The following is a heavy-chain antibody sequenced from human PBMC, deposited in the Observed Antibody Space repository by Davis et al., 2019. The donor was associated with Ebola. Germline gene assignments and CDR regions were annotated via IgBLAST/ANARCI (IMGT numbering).Heavy chain of an antibody. V-gene: IGHV3-21*01. CDR3: ARDARGLDSSGYKGPDWFDP. CDR1: GFTFSSYS. J-gene: IGHJ5*02. Sequence: GESLKISCAASGFTFSSYSMNWVRQAPGKGLEWVSSISSSSSYIYYADSVKGRFTNSRDNAKNSLYLQMNSLRVEDTAVYYCARDARGLDSSGYKGPDWFDPWGQGILVTVSS. CDR2: ISSSSSYI. D-gene: IGHD3-22*01.